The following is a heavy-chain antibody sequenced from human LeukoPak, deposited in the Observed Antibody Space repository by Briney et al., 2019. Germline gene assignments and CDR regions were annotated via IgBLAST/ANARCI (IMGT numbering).Heavy chain of an antibody. J-gene: IGHJ4*02. Sequence: PSETLSLTCTVSGASVSSYYWIWIRQPAGRGLEWIGRIDASGSTNYNPSLKSRVTMSVDSSKNQFSLKVSSVTAADTAVYYCARDRQQLVRGDYFDYWGQGTLVTVSS. V-gene: IGHV4-4*07. D-gene: IGHD6-13*01. CDR2: IDASGST. CDR1: GASVSSYY. CDR3: ARDRQQLVRGDYFDY.